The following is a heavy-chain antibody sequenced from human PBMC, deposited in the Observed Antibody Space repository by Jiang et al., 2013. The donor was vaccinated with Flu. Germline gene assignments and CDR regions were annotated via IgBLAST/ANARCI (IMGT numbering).Heavy chain of an antibody. V-gene: IGHV3-21*01. CDR1: GFTFSSYS. CDR2: ISSSSSYI. D-gene: IGHD6-13*01. J-gene: IGHJ4*02. Sequence: QLVESGGGLVKPGGSLRLSCAASGFTFSSYSMNWVRQAPGKGLEWVSFISSSSSYIYYADSVKGRFTISRDNAKSSLFLQMNSLRAEDTAVYYCARSRPGIAAYFFDSWGQGTLVTVSS. CDR3: ARSRPGIAAYFFDS.